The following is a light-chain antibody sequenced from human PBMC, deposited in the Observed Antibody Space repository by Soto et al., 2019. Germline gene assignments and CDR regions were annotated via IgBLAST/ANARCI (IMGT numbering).Light chain of an antibody. CDR1: QSISSY. V-gene: IGKV1-39*01. J-gene: IGKJ1*01. CDR3: QQSYSTLWT. CDR2: AAS. Sequence: DIQMPQSPSSLSASVGDRVTITCRASQSISSYLNWYQQKPGKAPKLLIYAASRLQSGVPSRFSGSGSGTDFTLTISSLPPEDFATYYCQQSYSTLWTFSQGTKVEIK.